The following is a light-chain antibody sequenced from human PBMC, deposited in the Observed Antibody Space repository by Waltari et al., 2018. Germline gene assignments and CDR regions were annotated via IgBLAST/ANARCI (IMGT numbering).Light chain of an antibody. V-gene: IGKV3-20*01. J-gene: IGKJ4*01. CDR1: QSVTSIS. CDR3: QQYDGEVVT. Sequence: EIVLTQSPGTLSLSPGERATLSCRASQSVTSISLTWYQQKVGQAPRLLIYCTSSRATGIPDRFSGSGSGTDFTLTISRLEPEDFAVYYCQQYDGEVVTFGGGTKVEI. CDR2: CTS.